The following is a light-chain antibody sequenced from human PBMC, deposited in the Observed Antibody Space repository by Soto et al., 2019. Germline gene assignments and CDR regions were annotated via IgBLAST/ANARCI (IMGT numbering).Light chain of an antibody. CDR3: QQSYSTPIT. CDR1: QRISSY. J-gene: IGKJ5*01. V-gene: IGKV1-39*01. CDR2: VAS. Sequence: DIQMPQSPSSLSASVGDRVTITWRASQRISSYLNWYQQKPGKAPNLLINVASTLQSGVPSRFSVSGSGTDFTLTISSLQPEDFATYYCQQSYSTPITFGQGTRLEIK.